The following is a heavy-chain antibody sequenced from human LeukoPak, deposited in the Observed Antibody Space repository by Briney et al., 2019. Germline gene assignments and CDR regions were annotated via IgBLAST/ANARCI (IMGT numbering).Heavy chain of an antibody. V-gene: IGHV3-23*01. CDR1: GFTLNSYA. D-gene: IGHD3-22*01. CDR3: AKERERGVGIMIVWANSDY. Sequence: GGSLRLSCAASGFTLNSYAMSWVGQAPGKGLEWVSAISGSGGSTYYADSVKGRFTISRDNSKNTLYLQMNSLRAEDTAVYYCAKERERGVGIMIVWANSDYWGQGTLVTVSS. J-gene: IGHJ4*02. CDR2: ISGSGGST.